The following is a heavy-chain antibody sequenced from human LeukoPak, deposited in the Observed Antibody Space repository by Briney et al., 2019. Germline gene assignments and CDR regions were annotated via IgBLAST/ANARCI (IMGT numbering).Heavy chain of an antibody. V-gene: IGHV1-2*02. CDR2: INPNSGGT. Sequence: ASVKVSCKASGYTFTGYYMHWVRQAPGQGLEWMGWINPNSGGTNYAQKFQGRVTMTRDTSISTAYMELSRLRPDDTAVYYCARSTKYYDILTGLDYWGQGTLVTVSS. CDR3: ARSTKYYDILTGLDY. D-gene: IGHD3-9*01. J-gene: IGHJ4*02. CDR1: GYTFTGYY.